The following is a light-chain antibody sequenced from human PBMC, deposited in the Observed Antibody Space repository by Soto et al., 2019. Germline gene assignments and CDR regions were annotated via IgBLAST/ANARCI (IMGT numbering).Light chain of an antibody. CDR1: SSNIGSNT. CDR3: AAWDDSLNGYYV. J-gene: IGLJ1*01. Sequence: QSVLTQPPSASGTPGQRVTISCSGSSSNIGSNTVNWYQQLPGTAPKLLIYSNNQRPSGAPDRVSGSKSGTSASLAISGLQSEDEADYYCAAWDDSLNGYYVLGTGTKVTVL. V-gene: IGLV1-44*01. CDR2: SNN.